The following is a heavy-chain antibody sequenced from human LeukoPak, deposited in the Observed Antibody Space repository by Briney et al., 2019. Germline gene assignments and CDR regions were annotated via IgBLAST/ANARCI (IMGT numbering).Heavy chain of an antibody. V-gene: IGHV3-23*01. CDR2: ISGSGGST. CDR1: GFTFSSYA. J-gene: IGHJ4*02. D-gene: IGHD6-19*01. Sequence: GGSLRLSCAASGFTFSSYAMSWVRQAPGKGLEWVSAISGSGGSTCYADSVKGRFTISRDNSKNTLYLQMNSLRVEDTAVYYCARDPGRRIAVARFDYWGQGTLVTVSS. CDR3: ARDPGRRIAVARFDY.